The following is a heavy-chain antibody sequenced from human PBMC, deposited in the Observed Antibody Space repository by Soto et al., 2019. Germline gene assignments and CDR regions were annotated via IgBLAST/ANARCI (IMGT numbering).Heavy chain of an antibody. D-gene: IGHD3-3*01. V-gene: IGHV3-23*01. J-gene: IGHJ3*02. Sequence: GGSLRLSCAASGFTFSSYAMSWVRQAPGKGLEWVSAISGSGGSTYYADSVKGRFTISRDNSKNTLYLQMNSLRAEDTAVYYCAKSNDFWSGYLDAFDIWGQGTMVTVSS. CDR3: AKSNDFWSGYLDAFDI. CDR1: GFTFSSYA. CDR2: ISGSGGST.